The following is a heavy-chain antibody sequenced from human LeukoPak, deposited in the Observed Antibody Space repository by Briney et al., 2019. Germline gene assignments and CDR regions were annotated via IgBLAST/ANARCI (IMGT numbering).Heavy chain of an antibody. J-gene: IGHJ4*02. CDR2: ISSSSTTI. CDR1: GFTFISYS. CDR3: ARVPQYFDWLLGDY. Sequence: PGGSLRLSCAASGFTFISYSMNWVRQVPGKGLEWVSYISSSSTTIYYADSVKGRFTISRDNAKNSLYLQMNSLRDEDTAVYYCARVPQYFDWLLGDYWGQGTLVTVSS. V-gene: IGHV3-48*02. D-gene: IGHD3-9*01.